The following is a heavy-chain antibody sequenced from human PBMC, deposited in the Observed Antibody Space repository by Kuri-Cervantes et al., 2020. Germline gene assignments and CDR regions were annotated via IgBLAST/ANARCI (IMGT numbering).Heavy chain of an antibody. D-gene: IGHD6-13*01. CDR2: ISGSGSPI. CDR3: ARAPRGSSWPSFDY. Sequence: GESLKISCAASGFTFSDYYMSWIRQAPGKGLEWVSYISGSGSPIYYADSLKGRFTISRDSAKNSLYLQMNSLTDEDTAVYYCARAPRGSSWPSFDYWGQGTLVTVSS. CDR1: GFTFSDYY. V-gene: IGHV3-11*04. J-gene: IGHJ4*02.